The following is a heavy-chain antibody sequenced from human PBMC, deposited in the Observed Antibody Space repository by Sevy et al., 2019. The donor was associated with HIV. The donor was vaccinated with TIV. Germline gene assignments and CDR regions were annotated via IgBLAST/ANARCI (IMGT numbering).Heavy chain of an antibody. D-gene: IGHD3-16*01. V-gene: IGHV4-39*01. J-gene: IGHJ4*02. Sequence: SETLCLTCTVSGGSISSGSFYWGWFRQPPGKGLEWIGNIYYYGNTYYNPSLKSRVTMSVDMSKNQFSLRLTSVTAADTAVYYCASYGGPFKNWGQGILVTVSS. CDR2: IYYYGNT. CDR1: GGSISSGSFY. CDR3: ASYGGPFKN.